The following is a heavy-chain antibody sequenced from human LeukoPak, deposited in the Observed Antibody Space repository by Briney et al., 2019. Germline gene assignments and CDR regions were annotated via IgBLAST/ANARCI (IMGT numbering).Heavy chain of an antibody. D-gene: IGHD3-10*01. V-gene: IGHV1-18*01. Sequence: ASVKVSCKASDTFTSYGISWVRQAPGQGLEWMGWISTYNGDTNYAQKLQGRVTMTTDTSTSTAYMELRSLRSDDTAVYYCARDHYYGSGSPPGDTFDIWGQGTMVTVSS. CDR3: ARDHYYGSGSPPGDTFDI. CDR2: ISTYNGDT. J-gene: IGHJ3*02. CDR1: DTFTSYG.